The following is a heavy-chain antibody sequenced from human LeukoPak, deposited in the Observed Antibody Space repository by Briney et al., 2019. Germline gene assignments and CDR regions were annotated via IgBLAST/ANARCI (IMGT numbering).Heavy chain of an antibody. Sequence: PGGSLRLSCAASGFTFSSYAMSWVRQAPGKGLEWVSAISGCGGSTYYADSVKGRFTISRDNSKNTLYLQMNSLRAEDTAVYYCARGGGSRPKSLDYWGQGTLVTVSS. CDR1: GFTFSSYA. J-gene: IGHJ4*02. D-gene: IGHD1-26*01. V-gene: IGHV3-23*01. CDR3: ARGGGSRPKSLDY. CDR2: ISGCGGST.